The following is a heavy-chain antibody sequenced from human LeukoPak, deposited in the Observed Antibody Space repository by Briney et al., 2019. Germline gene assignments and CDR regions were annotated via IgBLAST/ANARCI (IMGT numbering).Heavy chain of an antibody. V-gene: IGHV3-74*01. Sequence: GGSLRLSCSASGFTFSSYWMHWVRQAPGKGLVWVSRINGGETSTSYADSVKGRFTISRDNAKNTLYLQMNSLRAEDTAVYYCARASYSSSSTGYWGQGTLVTVSS. CDR3: ARASYSSSSTGY. CDR1: GFTFSSYW. CDR2: INGGETST. D-gene: IGHD6-6*01. J-gene: IGHJ4*02.